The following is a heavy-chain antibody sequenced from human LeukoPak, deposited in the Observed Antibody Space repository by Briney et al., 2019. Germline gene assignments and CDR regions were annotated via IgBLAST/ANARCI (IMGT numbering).Heavy chain of an antibody. V-gene: IGHV4-34*01. CDR2: INHSGST. CDR1: GGSFSGYY. J-gene: IGHJ4*02. D-gene: IGHD2-2*02. Sequence: PSETLSLTCAVCGGSFSGYYWSWIRQPPGKGLEWIGEINHSGSTNYNPSLKSRVTISVDTSKNQFSLKLSSVTAADTAVYYCARVYVVPAAISSFDYWGQGTLVTVSS. CDR3: ARVYVVPAAISSFDY.